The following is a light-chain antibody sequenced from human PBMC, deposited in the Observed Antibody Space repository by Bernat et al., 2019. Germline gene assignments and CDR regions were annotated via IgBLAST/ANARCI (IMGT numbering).Light chain of an antibody. V-gene: IGKV1-5*03. CDR2: KPS. J-gene: IGKJ1*01. CDR1: QTNSSW. Sequence: DTQMTQSPSTLSASIGDRVTITCWASQTNSSWLAWYQQKPGKAPKLLIDKPSSLESGVPSRFSGSGSGTEFTLTISSLQPDDLATYYCQEDRSVSETFGQETTVEI. CDR3: QEDRSVSET.